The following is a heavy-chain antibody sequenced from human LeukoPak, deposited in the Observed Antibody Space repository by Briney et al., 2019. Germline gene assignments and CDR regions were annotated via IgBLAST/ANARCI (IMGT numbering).Heavy chain of an antibody. J-gene: IGHJ4*02. CDR3: AKDRVARGEYFDY. CDR1: GFTFSDHA. Sequence: GGPLRLSCAASGFTFSDHAMSWVRQAPGKGLEWVSGISGSGDYTYHADSVKGRFTISRDNSKNTLYLQMNSLRAEDTAKYYCAKDRVARGEYFDYWGQGTLVTVSS. D-gene: IGHD5-12*01. CDR2: ISGSGDYT. V-gene: IGHV3-23*01.